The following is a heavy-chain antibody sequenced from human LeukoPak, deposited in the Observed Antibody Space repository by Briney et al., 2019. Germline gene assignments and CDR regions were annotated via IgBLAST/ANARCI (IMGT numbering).Heavy chain of an antibody. J-gene: IGHJ4*02. D-gene: IGHD3-9*01. Sequence: SETLSLTCAVYGGSFSGYYWSWIRQPAGKGLEWIGRISSTGSTNYNPSLKSRVTISVDTSKNQFSLKLSSVTAADTAVYYCARGHDILTGYYNPAFGYWGQGTLVTVSS. CDR3: ARGHDILTGYYNPAFGY. CDR1: GGSFSGYY. V-gene: IGHV4-59*10. CDR2: ISSTGST.